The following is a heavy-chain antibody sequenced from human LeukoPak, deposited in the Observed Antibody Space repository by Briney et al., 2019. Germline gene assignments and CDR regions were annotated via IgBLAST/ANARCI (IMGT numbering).Heavy chain of an antibody. V-gene: IGHV1-69*13. CDR2: IIPIFGTA. Sequence: SVKVSCKASGGTFSSYAISWVRQAPGQGLEWMGGIIPIFGTANYAQKFQGRVTITADESTSTAYMELSSLRSEDTAVYYCARGVDIVATISFTLDYWGQGTLVTVSS. CDR1: GGTFSSYA. D-gene: IGHD5-12*01. J-gene: IGHJ4*02. CDR3: ARGVDIVATISFTLDY.